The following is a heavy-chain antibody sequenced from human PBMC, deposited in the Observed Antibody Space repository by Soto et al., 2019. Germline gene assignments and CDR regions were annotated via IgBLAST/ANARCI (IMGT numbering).Heavy chain of an antibody. D-gene: IGHD2-2*01. J-gene: IGHJ5*02. CDR1: GGTFNTYT. V-gene: IGHV1-69*06. CDR3: ARGGPVIIPAATNWFDP. CDR2: IIPIFATP. Sequence: QVQLVQSGAEVRKPGSSVMISCKASGGTFNTYTFSWVRQAPGQGLEWMGGIIPIFATPTYAQKFQGRVTITADKSTSTAYMELSRLTSEDTAVYYCARGGPVIIPAATNWFDPWGQGTLVSVSS.